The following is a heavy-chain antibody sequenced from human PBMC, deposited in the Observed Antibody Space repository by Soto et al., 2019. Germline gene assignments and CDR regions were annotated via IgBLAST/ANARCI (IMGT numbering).Heavy chain of an antibody. V-gene: IGHV3-64D*06. CDR2: ISSNGGST. CDR3: VRSGYSYGSPIFFDY. J-gene: IGHJ4*02. Sequence: HPRGSLSLSCSASGFTFSSYAMHWVRQTPGKGLEYVSAISSNGGSTYYADSVKGRFTISRDNSKNTLYIQMSSLRAEDTAVYYCVRSGYSYGSPIFFDYWGQGTLVTVSS. CDR1: GFTFSSYA. D-gene: IGHD5-18*01.